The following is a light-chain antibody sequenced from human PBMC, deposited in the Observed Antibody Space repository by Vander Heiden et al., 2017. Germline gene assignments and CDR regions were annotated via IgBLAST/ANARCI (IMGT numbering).Light chain of an antibody. CDR3: QQYNAWPHT. V-gene: IGKV3-15*01. CDR1: QRVSSD. CDR2: GAS. J-gene: IGKJ2*01. Sequence: VMTQSPASLSVSPGGTATLSCRASQRVSSDLAWYLQNPGQAPRLLIYGASVRATGVPARFSASGSGTEFTLTISSLQSEDSTSYYCQQYNAWPHTFGRGTSLEIK.